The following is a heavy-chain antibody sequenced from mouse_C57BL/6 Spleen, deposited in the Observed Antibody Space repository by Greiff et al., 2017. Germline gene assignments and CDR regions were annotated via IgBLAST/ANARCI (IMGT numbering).Heavy chain of an antibody. CDR2: INYDGSST. Sequence: DVMLVESEGGLVQPGSSMKLSCTASGFTFSDYYMAWVRQVPETGLEWVANINYDGSSTYYLDSLKSRFIISRDNAKNILYLQMSSLKSEDTATYYCARDSRRFYAMDYWGQGTSVTVSS. CDR1: GFTFSDYY. CDR3: ARDSRRFYAMDY. J-gene: IGHJ4*01. V-gene: IGHV5-16*01. D-gene: IGHD6-1*01.